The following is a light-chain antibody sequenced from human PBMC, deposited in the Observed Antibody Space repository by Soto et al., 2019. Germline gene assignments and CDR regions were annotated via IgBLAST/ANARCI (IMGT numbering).Light chain of an antibody. J-gene: IGKJ1*01. CDR2: AAS. CDR1: QSISSY. Sequence: DIQMTQSPSSLSASVGDRVTITCRASQSISSYLNWYQQKPGKAPKLLIYAASSLQSGVPSRFSVSGSVTYFTLTISSLQPEDFATYYCQQSYSTPPTFGQGTKVEIK. CDR3: QQSYSTPPT. V-gene: IGKV1-39*01.